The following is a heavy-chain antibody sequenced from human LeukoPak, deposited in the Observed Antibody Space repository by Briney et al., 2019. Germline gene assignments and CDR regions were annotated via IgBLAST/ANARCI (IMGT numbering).Heavy chain of an antibody. CDR1: GLSCNKYG. J-gene: IGHJ4*02. D-gene: IGHD3-22*01. CDR3: TKGSSGYFFDL. V-gene: IGHV3-23*01. Sequence: GVPLRCTLGASGLSCNKYGRVWVRQAQGKGMEWVSAISNDGGGTTYADFVKGRFTISRDNSKNTLFLQMDSLRAEDTALYYCTKGSSGYFFDLWGQGTLVTVSS. CDR2: ISNDGGGT.